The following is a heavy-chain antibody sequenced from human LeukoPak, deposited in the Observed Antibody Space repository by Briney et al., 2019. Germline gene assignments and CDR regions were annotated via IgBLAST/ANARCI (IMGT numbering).Heavy chain of an antibody. CDR3: ARGLDSSSWDV. CDR1: GYTFTGYY. J-gene: IGHJ6*02. CDR2: INPNSGNT. V-gene: IGHV1-8*02. Sequence: GASVKVSCKASGYTFTGYYMHWVRQAPGQGLEWMGWINPNSGNTGYAQKFQGRVTMTRNTSISTAYMELSGLRSEDTAVYYCARGLDSSSWDVWGQGTTVTVSS. D-gene: IGHD6-13*01.